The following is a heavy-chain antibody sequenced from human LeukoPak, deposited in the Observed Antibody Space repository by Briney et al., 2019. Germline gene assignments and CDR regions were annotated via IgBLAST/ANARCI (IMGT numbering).Heavy chain of an antibody. D-gene: IGHD1-1*01. CDR1: GFTFSSYE. CDR3: GRVPRTTHAFDV. Sequence: PGGSLRLSCAASGFTFSSYEMNWVRQAPGKGLEWVSYISNGGLSIYYADSVKGRFTISRDNAKNSLYLQVNSLRAEDTAVYYCGRVPRTTHAFDVWGQGTMVTVSS. V-gene: IGHV3-48*03. J-gene: IGHJ3*01. CDR2: ISNGGLSI.